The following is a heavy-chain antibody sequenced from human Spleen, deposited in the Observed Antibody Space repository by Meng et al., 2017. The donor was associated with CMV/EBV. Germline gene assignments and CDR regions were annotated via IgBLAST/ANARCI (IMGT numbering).Heavy chain of an antibody. CDR3: ASRPSSTNTNWFDP. V-gene: IGHV1-69*02. J-gene: IGHJ5*02. CDR2: IIPILGIA. Sequence: SGGTVSSYTISWVRQAPRQGLEWMGRIIPILGIANYAQKFQGRVTITADKSTSTAYMELSSLRSEDTAVYYCASRPSSTNTNWFDPWGQGTLVTVSS. D-gene: IGHD2-2*01. CDR1: GGTVSSYT.